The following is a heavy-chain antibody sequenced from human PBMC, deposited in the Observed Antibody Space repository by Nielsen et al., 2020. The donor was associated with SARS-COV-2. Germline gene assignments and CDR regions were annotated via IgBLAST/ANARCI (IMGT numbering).Heavy chain of an antibody. Sequence: GGSLRLSCAASGSTFDDYGMSWVRQAPGKGLEWVSGINWNGGSTGYADSVKGRFTISRDNAKNSLYLQMDSLRAEDTALYYCAKDHYGSGSHFDYWGQGTLVTVSS. CDR1: GSTFDDYG. J-gene: IGHJ4*02. D-gene: IGHD3-10*01. V-gene: IGHV3-20*04. CDR3: AKDHYGSGSHFDY. CDR2: INWNGGST.